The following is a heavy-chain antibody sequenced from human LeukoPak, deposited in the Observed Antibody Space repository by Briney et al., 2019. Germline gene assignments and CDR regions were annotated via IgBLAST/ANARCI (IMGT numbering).Heavy chain of an antibody. V-gene: IGHV3-33*01. Sequence: GGSLRLSCEASGFTFNNYGMHWVRQAPGKGLEWVAVIWYDGSNKYYGDSVKGRLTISRDNSKNTLYLQMNSLRAEDTAVYYCARDVKGGDFYYFDYWGQGTLVTVSS. CDR1: GFTFNNYG. CDR3: ARDVKGGDFYYFDY. J-gene: IGHJ4*02. CDR2: IWYDGSNK. D-gene: IGHD2-21*02.